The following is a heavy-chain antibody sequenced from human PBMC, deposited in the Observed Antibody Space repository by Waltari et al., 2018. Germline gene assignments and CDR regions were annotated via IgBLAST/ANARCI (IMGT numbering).Heavy chain of an antibody. CDR1: EFTFSLYW. V-gene: IGHV3-74*01. J-gene: IGHJ2*01. CDR3: ARGARRTSQTTGWWYFDV. CDR2: SNRDGSSI. D-gene: IGHD4-17*01. Sequence: EVQLVESGGGLVQPGGSLRLSCEASEFTFSLYWMHWVRQVPGKGLEWVSRSNRDGSSISYADSVKGRFTISKGNARNTVYLQMNSLRAEDTAIYYCARGARRTSQTTGWWYFDVWGRGTLLTVSS.